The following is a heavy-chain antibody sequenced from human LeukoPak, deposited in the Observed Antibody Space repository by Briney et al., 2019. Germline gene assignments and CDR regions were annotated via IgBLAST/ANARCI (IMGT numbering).Heavy chain of an antibody. V-gene: IGHV3-7*03. CDR1: GFTFSIHW. CDR3: ARDGPYSTSSTHPP. Sequence: GGSLRLSCAASGFTFSIHWMTWVRQAPGKGLEWVATIKPDGNDKYFVDSVKGRFTVSRDNAKTSLYLQTNSLRAEDTAMYYCARDGPYSTSSTHPPWGQGTLVTVSS. D-gene: IGHD6-6*01. CDR2: IKPDGNDK. J-gene: IGHJ5*02.